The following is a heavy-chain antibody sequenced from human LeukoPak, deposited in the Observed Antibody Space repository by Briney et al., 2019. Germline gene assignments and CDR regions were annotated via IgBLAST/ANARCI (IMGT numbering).Heavy chain of an antibody. CDR3: ARYDDNNTHDAFDI. Sequence: SETLSLTCTVSGSSIRGDFWWGWIRQPPGKGLEWIGSTFHRGTTYYNPSLNSRVTISVDTSKKQFSLKLSSVTAADTAVYYCARYDDNNTHDAFDIWGQGTMVTVSS. J-gene: IGHJ3*02. CDR1: GSSIRGDFW. CDR2: TFHRGTT. D-gene: IGHD3-16*01. V-gene: IGHV4-38-2*02.